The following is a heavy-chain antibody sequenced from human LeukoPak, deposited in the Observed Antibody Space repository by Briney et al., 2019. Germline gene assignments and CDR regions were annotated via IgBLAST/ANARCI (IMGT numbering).Heavy chain of an antibody. Sequence: PGGSLRLSCAASGFTVSSNYMSWVRQAPGKGLEWVSVIYSGGSTYYADSVKGRFTISRDNSKNTLYLQMNSLRAEDTAVYYCARGRKGSSRYFERYNWFDPWGQGTLVTVSS. CDR3: ARGRKGSSRYFERYNWFDP. CDR1: GFTVSSNY. D-gene: IGHD6-13*01. V-gene: IGHV3-66*01. J-gene: IGHJ5*02. CDR2: IYSGGST.